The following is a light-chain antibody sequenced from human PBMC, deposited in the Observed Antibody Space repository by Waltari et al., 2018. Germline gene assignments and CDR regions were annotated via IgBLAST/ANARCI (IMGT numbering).Light chain of an antibody. CDR3: QQTYSFPLT. CDR1: QYIRNW. CDR2: AAS. Sequence: DIQMTQSPSSVSASVGDRVTITCRASQYIRNWLAWHQQKPGKAPELLISAASTLQSGVPSRFSGSGSGTDFTLTISSLQPEDFATYYCQQTYSFPLTFGGGTKVEIK. J-gene: IGKJ4*01. V-gene: IGKV1-12*01.